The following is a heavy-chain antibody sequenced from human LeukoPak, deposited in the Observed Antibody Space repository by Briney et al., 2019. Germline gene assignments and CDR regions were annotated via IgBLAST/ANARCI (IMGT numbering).Heavy chain of an antibody. CDR1: GGSISGGGHF. CDR2: TDHTGFT. Sequence: SQTLSLTCSVSGGSISGGGHFWNWIRQPPGKGLEWIGCTDHTGFTYNKPSLKSRVTISIDTSKNQFSLRLTSVTAADTAMYYCARSPSKEMEWLSPSHFDFWGQGTLVSVSS. V-gene: IGHV4-30-2*01. CDR3: ARSPSKEMEWLSPSHFDF. D-gene: IGHD3-3*01. J-gene: IGHJ4*02.